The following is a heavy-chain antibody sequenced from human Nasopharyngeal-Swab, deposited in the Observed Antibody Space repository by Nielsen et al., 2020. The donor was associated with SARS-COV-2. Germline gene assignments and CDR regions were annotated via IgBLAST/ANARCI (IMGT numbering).Heavy chain of an antibody. Sequence: GESLKISCAASGFTFSSYAMHWVRQAPGKGLEWVAVISYDGSNKYYADSVKGRFTISRDNAKNSLYLQMNSLRAEDTAVYYCAREADIVVVVAATYFDYWGQGTLVTVSS. J-gene: IGHJ4*02. CDR3: AREADIVVVVAATYFDY. CDR2: ISYDGSNK. D-gene: IGHD2-15*01. CDR1: GFTFSSYA. V-gene: IGHV3-30*04.